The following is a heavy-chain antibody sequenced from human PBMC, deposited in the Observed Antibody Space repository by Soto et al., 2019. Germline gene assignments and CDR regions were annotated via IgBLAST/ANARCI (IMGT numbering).Heavy chain of an antibody. CDR1: GGSISSYY. D-gene: IGHD6-19*01. CDR2: IYYSGST. J-gene: IGHJ6*02. CDR3: ARAGAVAGSPLYYYGMDV. V-gene: IGHV4-59*01. Sequence: PSETLSLTCTVSGGSISSYYWSWIRQPPGKGLEWIGYIYYSGSTNYNPSLKSRVTISVDTSKNQFSLKLSSVTAADTAVYYCARAGAVAGSPLYYYGMDVWGQGTTVTVSS.